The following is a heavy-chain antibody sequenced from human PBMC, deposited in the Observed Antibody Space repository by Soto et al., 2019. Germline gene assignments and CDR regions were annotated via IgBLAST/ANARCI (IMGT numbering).Heavy chain of an antibody. D-gene: IGHD3-22*01. CDR2: IYHLGTT. V-gene: IGHV4-4*02. Sequence: QVHLRESGPGQVEPSGTLSLTCTVSGDTVSSTRWWSWVRLSPGRGLEWIGDIYHLGTTNYNPSLKRRVSISLDRSKNQLSVKLTSVTAADTAVYFCSRTGEFCYYDMSGLPVAPRRPGVLVSFSS. J-gene: IGHJ5*02. CDR1: GDTVSSTRW. CDR3: SRTGEFCYYDMSGLPVAP.